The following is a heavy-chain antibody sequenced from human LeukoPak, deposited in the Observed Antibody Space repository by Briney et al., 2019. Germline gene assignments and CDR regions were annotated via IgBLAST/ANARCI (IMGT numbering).Heavy chain of an antibody. D-gene: IGHD4-17*01. Sequence: PSETLSLTCAVSGYSISSGYYWGWIWQPPGKELKWIGSIYHSRSTYYNPSLNSRVTIPVDTSKNQFSLKLSSVTAADTAVYYCARHTPMTTVTSWFDPWGRGTLVTVSS. CDR3: ARHTPMTTVTSWFDP. CDR2: IYHSRST. J-gene: IGHJ5*02. V-gene: IGHV4-38-2*01. CDR1: GYSISSGYY.